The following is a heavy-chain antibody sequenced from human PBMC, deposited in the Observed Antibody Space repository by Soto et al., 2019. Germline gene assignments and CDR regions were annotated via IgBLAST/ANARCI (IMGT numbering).Heavy chain of an antibody. J-gene: IGHJ4*02. V-gene: IGHV4-59*01. Sequence: PSETLSLTCTVSGGSISSYYWSWIRQPPGKGLEWIGYIYYSGSTNYNPSLKSRVTISVDTSKNQFSLKLSSVTAADTAVYYCARRTTDGVDYWGQGTLVTVSS. CDR1: GGSISSYY. CDR2: IYYSGST. D-gene: IGHD2-8*01. CDR3: ARRTTDGVDY.